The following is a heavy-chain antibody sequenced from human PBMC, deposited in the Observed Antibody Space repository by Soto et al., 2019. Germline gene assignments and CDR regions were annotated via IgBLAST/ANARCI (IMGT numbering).Heavy chain of an antibody. CDR3: AKDRWGGPVDS. CDR2: ITVSGAST. Sequence: EVQLLESGGGLVQPGGSLRLSCAASGFTFSNYAMSWVRQAPGKGLEWVSTITVSGASTYYADSVKGRFTISRDKSKNTLYMQMNSLRAEDTAVYYWAKDRWGGPVDSWGQGTLVTVSS. V-gene: IGHV3-23*01. CDR1: GFTFSNYA. D-gene: IGHD3-16*01. J-gene: IGHJ4*02.